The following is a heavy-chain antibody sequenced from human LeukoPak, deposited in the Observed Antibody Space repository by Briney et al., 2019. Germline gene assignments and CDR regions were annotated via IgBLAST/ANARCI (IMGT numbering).Heavy chain of an antibody. CDR2: ISYDGSNK. J-gene: IGHJ4*02. CDR1: GFTFSSYG. V-gene: IGHV3-30*18. CDR3: AKAPRGGLWFGELFDY. Sequence: GRSLRLSCAASGFTFSSYGMHWVRQAPGKGLEWVALISYDGSNKYYADSVKGRFTISRDNSKNTLYLQMNSLRAEDTAVYYCAKAPRGGLWFGELFDYWGQGTLVTVSS. D-gene: IGHD3-10*01.